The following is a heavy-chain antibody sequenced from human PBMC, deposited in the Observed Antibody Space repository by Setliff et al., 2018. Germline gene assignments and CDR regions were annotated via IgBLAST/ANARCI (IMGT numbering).Heavy chain of an antibody. CDR3: ARASSGWYSAYYYYMDV. CDR1: SYSISSGYY. CDR2: IYYSGST. Sequence: PSETLSLTCAVSSYSISSGYYWGWIRQPPGKGLEWIGSIYYSGSTYYNPSLKSRVTISVDTSKNQFSLELSSVTAADTAVYYCARASSGWYSAYYYYMDVWGKGTTVTAP. D-gene: IGHD6-19*01. V-gene: IGHV4-38-2*01. J-gene: IGHJ6*03.